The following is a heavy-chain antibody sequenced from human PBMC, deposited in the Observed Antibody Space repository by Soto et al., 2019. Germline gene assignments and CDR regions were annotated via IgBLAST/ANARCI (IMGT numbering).Heavy chain of an antibody. Sequence: SGPTLVKPTQTLTLTCTFSGFSLSTSGVGVGWIRQPPGKALEWLALIYWDDDKRYSPSLKIRLPITKDTSKNQVVLKMTNMDPVATATYYCARGVEGGSSLLEYFQHWGQGTLVTVSS. V-gene: IGHV2-5*02. CDR2: IYWDDDK. J-gene: IGHJ1*01. CDR1: GFSLSTSGVG. CDR3: ARGVEGGSSLLEYFQH. D-gene: IGHD6-13*01.